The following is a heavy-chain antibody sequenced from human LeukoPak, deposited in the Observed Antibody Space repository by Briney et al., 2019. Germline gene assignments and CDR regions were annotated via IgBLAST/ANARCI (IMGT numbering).Heavy chain of an antibody. J-gene: IGHJ4*02. CDR2: ISAYNGNT. Sequence: ASVKVSCKASGHTFTSYGISWVRQAPGQGLEWMGWISAYNGNTNYAQKLQGRVTMTTDTSTSTAYMELRSLRSDDTAVYYCARDPPYCSGGSCYVSTVWWDYWGQGTLVTVFS. CDR3: ARDPPYCSGGSCYVSTVWWDY. V-gene: IGHV1-18*01. CDR1: GHTFTSYG. D-gene: IGHD2-15*01.